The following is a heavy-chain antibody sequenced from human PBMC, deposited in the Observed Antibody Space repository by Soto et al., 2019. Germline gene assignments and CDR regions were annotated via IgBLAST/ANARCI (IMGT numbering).Heavy chain of an antibody. D-gene: IGHD2-2*01. Sequence: ASVKVSCKASGYTFSIYDISWVRQAPGQGLEWMGWISAHNGNTKYAQKLQGRVTMTTDTSTNTAYMELRSLRSDDTAVYYCARVVPAAPVDYAMDVWG. CDR2: ISAHNGNT. J-gene: IGHJ6*02. CDR3: ARVVPAAPVDYAMDV. CDR1: GYTFSIYD. V-gene: IGHV1-18*01.